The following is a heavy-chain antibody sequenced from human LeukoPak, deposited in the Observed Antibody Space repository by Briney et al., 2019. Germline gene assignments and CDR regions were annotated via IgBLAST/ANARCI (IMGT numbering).Heavy chain of an antibody. CDR3: AILYDSSGYYRGNAFDI. D-gene: IGHD3-22*01. CDR2: IYYSGST. J-gene: IGHJ3*02. CDR1: GGSISRYY. V-gene: IGHV4-59*01. Sequence: PSETLSLTCTVPGGSISRYYWSWIRQPPGKGLEWIGYIYYSGSTNYNPSLKSRVTISVDTSKTQFSLKLSSVTAADTAVYYCAILYDSSGYYRGNAFDIWGQGTMVTVSS.